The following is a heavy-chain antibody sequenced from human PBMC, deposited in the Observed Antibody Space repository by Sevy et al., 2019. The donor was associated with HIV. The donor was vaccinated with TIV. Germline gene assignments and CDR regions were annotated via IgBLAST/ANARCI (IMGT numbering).Heavy chain of an antibody. CDR3: ARDSKDFWSGYYGAYGMDV. CDR2: ISSSSSTI. CDR1: GFTFSSYS. V-gene: IGHV3-48*02. Sequence: GGSLRLSCAASGFTFSSYSMNWVRQAPGKVLEWVSYISSSSSTIYYADSVKGRFTISRDNAKNSLYLQMNSLRDEDTAVYYCARDSKDFWSGYYGAYGMDVWGQGTTVTVSS. D-gene: IGHD3-3*01. J-gene: IGHJ6*02.